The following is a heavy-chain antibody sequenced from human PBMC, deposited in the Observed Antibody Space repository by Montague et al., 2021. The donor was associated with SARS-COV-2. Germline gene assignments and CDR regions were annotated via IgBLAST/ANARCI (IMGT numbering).Heavy chain of an antibody. D-gene: IGHD3-10*01. CDR3: AKASQVFWLGQFARDAFDN. J-gene: IGHJ4*02. V-gene: IGHV3-30*18. CDR1: GFTFNNYG. CDR2: ISYEGSQK. Sequence: SLRLSCAASGFTFNNYGIHWVRQAPGKGLEWVAVISYEGSQKFFTDSVKGRFVISRDSAQRTVYLQMNSLRVEDTAVYYCAKASQVFWLGQFARDAFDNWGQGTTVSVSS.